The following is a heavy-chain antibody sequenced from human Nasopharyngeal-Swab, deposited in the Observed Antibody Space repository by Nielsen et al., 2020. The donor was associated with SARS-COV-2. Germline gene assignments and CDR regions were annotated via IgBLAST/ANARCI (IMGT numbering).Heavy chain of an antibody. CDR2: ISSTSSYI. Sequence: GGSLRLSCAASGFTFSHYTMNWVRQAPGKGLEWVSSISSTSSYIFYADSVKGRFTIPRDNAKNSLYLQMNSLRAEDTAVYYCARVLYYDSSALTIWGQGTMVTVSS. V-gene: IGHV3-21*01. J-gene: IGHJ3*02. CDR3: ARVLYYDSSALTI. D-gene: IGHD3-22*01. CDR1: GFTFSHYT.